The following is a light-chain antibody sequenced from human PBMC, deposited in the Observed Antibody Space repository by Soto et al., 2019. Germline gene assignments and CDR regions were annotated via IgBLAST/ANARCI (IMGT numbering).Light chain of an antibody. CDR1: QSVTSN. V-gene: IGKV3-15*01. Sequence: EIVMTQSPATLSVSPGERATLSCRASQSVTSNLAWYQQKPGQAPSLLIYGASTRATGVPARFSGSGSGTEFTLTIGSLQSEDFAVYHCQQYNNWPPSYTFGQGTKLEIK. CDR3: QQYNNWPPSYT. CDR2: GAS. J-gene: IGKJ2*01.